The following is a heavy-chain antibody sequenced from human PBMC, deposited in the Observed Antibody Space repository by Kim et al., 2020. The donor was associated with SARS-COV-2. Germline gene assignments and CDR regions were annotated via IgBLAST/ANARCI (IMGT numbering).Heavy chain of an antibody. J-gene: IGHJ6*02. CDR1: GFTFNAYS. CDR3: ARAGFYGIDA. Sequence: GGSLRLSCSASGFTFNAYSIRWVRQAPGKGLEWVAVISRDGRKTDFVKSVEDRFTISRDNSRNTVYLQMNSLRVEDTAVYYCARAGFYGIDAWGQGTTVTVSS. V-gene: IGHV3-33*05. CDR2: ISRDGRKT.